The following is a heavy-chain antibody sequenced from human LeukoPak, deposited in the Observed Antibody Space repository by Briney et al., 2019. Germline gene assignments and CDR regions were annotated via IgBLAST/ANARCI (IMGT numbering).Heavy chain of an antibody. Sequence: PSETLSLTCTVSGGSISSSSYYWGWIRQPPGKGLEWIGSIYYSGSTYYNPSLKSRVTISVDTSKNQFSLKLSSVTAADTAVYYCARDIGSKGWSGYRNLFDDAFDIWGQGTMVTVSS. D-gene: IGHD3-3*01. CDR3: ARDIGSKGWSGYRNLFDDAFDI. J-gene: IGHJ3*02. CDR1: GGSISSSSYY. CDR2: IYYSGST. V-gene: IGHV4-39*07.